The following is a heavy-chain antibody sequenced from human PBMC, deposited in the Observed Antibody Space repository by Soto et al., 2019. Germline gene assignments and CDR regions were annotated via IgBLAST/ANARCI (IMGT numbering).Heavy chain of an antibody. D-gene: IGHD5-12*01. CDR3: ASLTEWLRFFDY. CDR2: IYYSGST. Sequence: QLQLQESGPGLVKPSETLSLTCTVSGGSISSSSYYWGWIRQPPGKGLEGIGSIYYSGSTYYNPSLKRRVTISVDTSKNQLSRKLSPVTAADAAVYYCASLTEWLRFFDYWGQGTLVTVSS. V-gene: IGHV4-39*01. J-gene: IGHJ4*02. CDR1: GGSISSSSYY.